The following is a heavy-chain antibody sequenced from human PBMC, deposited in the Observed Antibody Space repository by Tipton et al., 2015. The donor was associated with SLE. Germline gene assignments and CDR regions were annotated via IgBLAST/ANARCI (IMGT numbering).Heavy chain of an antibody. CDR3: ARDSSGWYGEVY. J-gene: IGHJ4*02. V-gene: IGHV4-61*02. CDR2: IYTSGNSDHST. Sequence: LSLTCTVSGTSISTGDHYWSWVRQPAGKGLEWIGRIYTSGNSDHSTDYNPSLKSRVTISVDTSKNQFSLKLSSVTAADTAVYYCARDSSGWYGEVYWGQGTLVTVSS. CDR1: GTSISTGDHY. D-gene: IGHD6-19*01.